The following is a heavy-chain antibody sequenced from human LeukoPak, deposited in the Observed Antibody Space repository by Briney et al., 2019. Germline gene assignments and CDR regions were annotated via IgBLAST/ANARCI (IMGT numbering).Heavy chain of an antibody. V-gene: IGHV1-18*01. J-gene: IGHJ4*02. Sequence: ASVKVSCKASGYTFTSYGISWVRQAPGQGLEWMGWISAYNGNTNYAQKLQGRVTMTTETSTSTAYMELRSLRSDDTAVYYCARIWYLEPGDYFDYWGQGTLVTVSS. CDR1: GYTFTSYG. CDR3: ARIWYLEPGDYFDY. CDR2: ISAYNGNT. D-gene: IGHD3-3*01.